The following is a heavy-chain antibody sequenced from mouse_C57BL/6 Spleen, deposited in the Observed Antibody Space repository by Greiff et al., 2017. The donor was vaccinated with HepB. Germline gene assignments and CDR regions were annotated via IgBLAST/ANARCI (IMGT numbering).Heavy chain of an antibody. CDR1: GYTFTTYP. Sequence: VQVVESGAELVKPGASVKMSCKASGYTFTTYPIEWMKQNHGKSLEWIGNFHPYNDDTKYNEKFKGKATWTVEKSSSTVYLDLSRLTSDDSAVYYCARGDYYGSSPSFAYWGQGTLVTVSA. V-gene: IGHV1-47*01. J-gene: IGHJ3*01. D-gene: IGHD1-1*01. CDR2: FHPYNDDT. CDR3: ARGDYYGSSPSFAY.